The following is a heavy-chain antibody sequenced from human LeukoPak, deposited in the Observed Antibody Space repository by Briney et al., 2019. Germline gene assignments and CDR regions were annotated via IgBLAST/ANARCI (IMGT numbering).Heavy chain of an antibody. V-gene: IGHV3-21*01. CDR1: GFTFSSYS. Sequence: GGSLRLSCAASGFTFSSYSMNWVRQAPGKGLEWVSSISSSSSYIYYADSVKGRFTISRDNAKNSLYLQMNSLRAEDTAVYYGARISGDYVRDVGGKGTTLTVSS. J-gene: IGHJ6*04. D-gene: IGHD3-10*01. CDR3: ARISGDYVRDV. CDR2: ISSSSSYI.